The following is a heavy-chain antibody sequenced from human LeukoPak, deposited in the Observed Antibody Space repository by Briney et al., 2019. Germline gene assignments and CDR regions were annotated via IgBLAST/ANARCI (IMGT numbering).Heavy chain of an antibody. D-gene: IGHD3-3*01. Sequence: PSETLSLTCTVSGGSISSYYWSWIRQPPGKGLEWIGYIYTSGSTNYNPSLKSRVTISVDTSKNQFSLKLSSVTAADTAVYYCARLESYDFWSGYYMDVWGKGTTVIVSS. V-gene: IGHV4-4*09. J-gene: IGHJ6*03. CDR1: GGSISSYY. CDR3: ARLESYDFWSGYYMDV. CDR2: IYTSGST.